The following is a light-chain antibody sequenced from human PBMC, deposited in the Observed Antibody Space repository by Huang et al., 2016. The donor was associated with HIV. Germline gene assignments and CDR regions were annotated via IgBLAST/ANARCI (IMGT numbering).Light chain of an antibody. CDR2: DAS. CDR3: QQYDNLPFT. V-gene: IGKV1-33*01. J-gene: IGKJ2*01. Sequence: DIQMTQSPSSLSASVGDRVTITCQASLDISNYLNWYQQKPGEAPKLLIYDASNLETGVPSRFSGSGSGTDFTFTISRLQPEDIATYYCQQYDNLPFTFGQGTKLEIK. CDR1: LDISNY.